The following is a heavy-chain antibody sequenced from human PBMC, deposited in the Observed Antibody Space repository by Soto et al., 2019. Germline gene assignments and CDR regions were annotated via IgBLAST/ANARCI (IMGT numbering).Heavy chain of an antibody. CDR1: GFTFSSYG. J-gene: IGHJ6*03. Sequence: GSLRLSCAASGFTFSSYGMHWVRQAPGKGLEWVAVIWYDGSNKYYADSVKGRFTISRDNSKNTLYLQMNSLRAEDTAVYYCARDIVPAAMYYYYMDVWGKGTTVTVSS. V-gene: IGHV3-33*01. CDR2: IWYDGSNK. CDR3: ARDIVPAAMYYYYMDV. D-gene: IGHD2-2*01.